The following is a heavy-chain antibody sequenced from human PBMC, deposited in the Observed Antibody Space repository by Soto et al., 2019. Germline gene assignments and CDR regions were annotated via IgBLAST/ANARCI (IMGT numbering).Heavy chain of an antibody. CDR1: GYTFTSYA. CDR3: ARGMRAWYNWFDP. J-gene: IGHJ5*02. D-gene: IGHD2-8*02. V-gene: IGHV1-3*01. CDR2: INAGNGNT. Sequence: ASVKVSCKASGYTFTSYAMHWVRQAPGQRLEWMGWINAGNGNTKYSQKFQGRVTITRDTSASTAYMELSSLRSEDTAVYYCARGMRAWYNWFDPWGQGTLVTVSS.